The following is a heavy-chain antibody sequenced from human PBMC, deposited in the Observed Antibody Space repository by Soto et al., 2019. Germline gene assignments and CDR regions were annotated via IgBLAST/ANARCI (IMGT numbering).Heavy chain of an antibody. V-gene: IGHV3-30-3*01. CDR2: ISYDGSNK. D-gene: IGHD6-19*01. Sequence: GGSLRLSCAASGFTFSSYAMHWVRQAPGKGLEWVAVISYDGSNKYYADSVKGRFTISRDNSKNTLYLQMNSLRAEDTAVYYCARDKYKQWLTWDYYYSMDVWGKGTSVSVS. CDR3: ARDKYKQWLTWDYYYSMDV. J-gene: IGHJ6*03. CDR1: GFTFSSYA.